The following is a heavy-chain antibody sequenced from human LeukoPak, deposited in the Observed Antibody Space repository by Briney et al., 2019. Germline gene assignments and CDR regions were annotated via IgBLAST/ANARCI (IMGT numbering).Heavy chain of an antibody. J-gene: IGHJ6*03. Sequence: ASVKVSCKASGYTFTGYYMHWVRQAPGQGLEWMGWINPNSGGTNYAQKFQGRVTMTRDASTSTAYMELSRLRSDDTAVYYCARSRIGYYYYYYMDVWGKGTTVTISS. V-gene: IGHV1-2*02. CDR1: GYTFTGYY. CDR3: ARSRIGYYYYYYMDV. CDR2: INPNSGGT. D-gene: IGHD3-3*02.